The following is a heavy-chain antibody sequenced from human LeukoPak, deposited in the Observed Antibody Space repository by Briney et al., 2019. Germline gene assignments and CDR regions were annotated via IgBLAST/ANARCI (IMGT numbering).Heavy chain of an antibody. J-gene: IGHJ4*02. CDR1: GFTFSSYA. CDR2: ISGSGGST. Sequence: PGGSLRLSCAASGFTFSSYAMSWVRQAPGKGLEWVSAISGSGGSTYYADSVKGRFTISRDNDKNSLYLQMNSLRDEDTAVYYCASGEVRADYWGQGTLVTVSS. CDR3: ASGEVRADY. D-gene: IGHD3-3*01. V-gene: IGHV3-23*01.